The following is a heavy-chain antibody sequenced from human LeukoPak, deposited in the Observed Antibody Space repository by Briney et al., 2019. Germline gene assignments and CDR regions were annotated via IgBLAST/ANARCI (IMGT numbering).Heavy chain of an antibody. CDR2: INHSGST. D-gene: IGHD2-2*01. J-gene: IGHJ5*02. CDR1: GGSFSGYY. Sequence: PSETLSLTCAVSGGSFSGYYWSWIRQPPGEGLEWIGEINHSGSTNYNPSLKSRVTISVDTSKNQFSLKLSSVAAADTAVYYCAIGIVVVPAAPDNWFDPWGQGTLVTVSS. CDR3: AIGIVVVPAAPDNWFDP. V-gene: IGHV4-34*01.